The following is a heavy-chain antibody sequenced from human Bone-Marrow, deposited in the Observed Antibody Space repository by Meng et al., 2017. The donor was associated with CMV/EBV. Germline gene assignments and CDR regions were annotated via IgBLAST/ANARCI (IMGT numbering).Heavy chain of an antibody. J-gene: IGHJ1*01. D-gene: IGHD3-16*01. CDR2: ISGRGDNI. CDR1: GFTFSSYA. V-gene: IGHV3-23*01. CDR3: ARDRSGGGYGEYFQH. Sequence: GGSLRPSCAASGFTFSSYAMSWVRQAPGKGLEWVSLISGRGDNIYYADAVKGRFTISRDNAKNSLYLQMNSLRAEDTAVYYCARDRSGGGYGEYFQHWGQGTLVTVSS.